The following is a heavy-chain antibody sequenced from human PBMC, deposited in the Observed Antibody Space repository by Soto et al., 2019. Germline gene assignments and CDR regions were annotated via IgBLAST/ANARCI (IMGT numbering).Heavy chain of an antibody. V-gene: IGHV4-4*07. CDR2: VYISTGTT. J-gene: IGHJ6*02. CDR1: SPSISWYY. CDR3: AASTFGDYYGMDV. Sequence: SETLSLTCTVSSPSISWYYWNWIRQAAGKGLEWIGRVYISTGTTNYNPSLMSRVTMSADTSKKQVSLKLSSVTAADTAIYYCAASTFGDYYGMDVWGQGASVTVSS. D-gene: IGHD3-3*01.